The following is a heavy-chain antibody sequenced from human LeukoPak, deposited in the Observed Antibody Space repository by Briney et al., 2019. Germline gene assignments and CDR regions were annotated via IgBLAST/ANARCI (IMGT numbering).Heavy chain of an antibody. V-gene: IGHV4-4*02. CDR1: GGSISSNNW. CDR3: ARGMYYGSGSSYAGLDY. J-gene: IGHJ4*02. Sequence: SGTLSLTCAVSGGSISSNNWWNWVRQPPGKGLEWIGQIYHSGSTSYNPSLKSRVTISVDKSKNQFSLKLSSVTAADTAVYYCARGMYYGSGSSYAGLDYWGQGTLVTVSS. D-gene: IGHD3-10*01. CDR2: IYHSGST.